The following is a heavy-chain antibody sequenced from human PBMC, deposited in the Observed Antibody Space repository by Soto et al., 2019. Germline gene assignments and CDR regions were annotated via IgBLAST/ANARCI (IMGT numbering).Heavy chain of an antibody. CDR2: ISGSGGST. CDR1: GFTFSSYA. D-gene: IGHD3-3*01. V-gene: IGHV3-23*01. Sequence: GGSLRLSCAASGFTFSSYAMSWVRQAPGKGLEWVSAISGSGGSTYYADSVKGRFTISRDNSKNTLYLQMNSLRAEDTAVYYCAKHGRFLSHRSAVDWFDPWGQGTLVTVSS. CDR3: AKHGRFLSHRSAVDWFDP. J-gene: IGHJ5*02.